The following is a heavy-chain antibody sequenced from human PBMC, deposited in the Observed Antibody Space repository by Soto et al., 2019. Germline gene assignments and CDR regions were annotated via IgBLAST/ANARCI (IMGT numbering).Heavy chain of an antibody. CDR3: ARATYSNAWYRFDL. J-gene: IGHJ4*02. V-gene: IGHV3-7*03. D-gene: IGHD4-4*01. CDR2: IKHDGSEQ. Sequence: GGSLRLSCEASGFAFSGYWMSWVRQAPGKGLGWVADIKHDGSEQYYVDSVKGRFTISRDNAKKLLYLQMNGLRAEDTALYYCARATYSNAWYRFDLWGQGTLVTVSS. CDR1: GFAFSGYW.